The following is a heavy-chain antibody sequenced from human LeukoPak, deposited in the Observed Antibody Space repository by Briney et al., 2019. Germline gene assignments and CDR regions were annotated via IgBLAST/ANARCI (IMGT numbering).Heavy chain of an antibody. D-gene: IGHD6-19*01. V-gene: IGHV3-21*01. CDR3: AKLGIAVAGRTDAFDI. Sequence: GGSLRLSCAASGFTFTTYCMNWVRQAPGKGLEWVSAINSSSSYIYYADSVKGRFTISRDNAKNSLYLQMNSLTAEDTAVYYCAKLGIAVAGRTDAFDIWGQGTMVTVSS. CDR2: INSSSSYI. CDR1: GFTFTTYC. J-gene: IGHJ3*02.